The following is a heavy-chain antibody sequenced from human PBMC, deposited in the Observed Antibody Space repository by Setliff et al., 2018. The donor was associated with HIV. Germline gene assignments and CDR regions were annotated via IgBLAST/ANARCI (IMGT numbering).Heavy chain of an antibody. J-gene: IGHJ3*02. Sequence: ASVKVSCKASGYTFTSYGISWVRQASGQGLEWMGWISAYNGNTDYAQERQGRITLTTDTSTSTAYMELRSLRSDDTAGYYCARGGSDHGIAVAGLHDAFDIWGQGTMVTVSS. V-gene: IGHV1-18*01. CDR3: ARGGSDHGIAVAGLHDAFDI. CDR2: ISAYNGNT. CDR1: GYTFTSYG. D-gene: IGHD6-19*01.